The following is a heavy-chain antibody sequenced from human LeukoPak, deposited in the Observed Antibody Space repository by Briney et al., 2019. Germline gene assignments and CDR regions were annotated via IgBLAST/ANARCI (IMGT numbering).Heavy chain of an antibody. Sequence: GGSLRLSCAASGFAFSSYWMNWARQAPGKGLEWVASINHNGNVNYYVDSVKGRFTISRDNAKNSLYLQMSNLGAEDTAVYFCARGGGLDVWGQGATVTVSS. CDR3: ARGGGLDV. D-gene: IGHD3-16*01. CDR2: INHNGNVN. V-gene: IGHV3-7*03. J-gene: IGHJ6*02. CDR1: GFAFSSYW.